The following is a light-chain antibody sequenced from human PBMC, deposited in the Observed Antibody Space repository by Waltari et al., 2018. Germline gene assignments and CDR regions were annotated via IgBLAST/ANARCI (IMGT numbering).Light chain of an antibody. CDR3: QQYGSAPDT. Sequence: EIVLTQSPGILSFSPGESATLSCRAMQSVPGSHLAWYQQKLGQAPRLLIHRASGRATGIPDRFSGSGSGTDFTLTISRLEPEDFAVYYCQQYGSAPDTFGGGTKVEIK. CDR1: QSVPGSH. V-gene: IGKV3-20*01. CDR2: RAS. J-gene: IGKJ4*01.